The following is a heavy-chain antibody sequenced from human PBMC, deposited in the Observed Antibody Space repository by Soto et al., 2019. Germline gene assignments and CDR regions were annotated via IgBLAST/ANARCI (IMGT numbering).Heavy chain of an antibody. D-gene: IGHD2-2*01. V-gene: IGHV3-30*18. CDR1: GCTFRIHR. J-gene: IGHJ4*02. CDR2: ISHDGYNE. CDR3: VKERMEQYQLLPFFDY. Sequence: GGSQRYSCAASGCTFRIHRVHLLRPAPGKGLEWVTVISHDGYNEYYADSVKGRFTISRDNSKNTLYLQMNSLRAEDTAVYYCVKERMEQYQLLPFFDYWGQGTLVTGSS.